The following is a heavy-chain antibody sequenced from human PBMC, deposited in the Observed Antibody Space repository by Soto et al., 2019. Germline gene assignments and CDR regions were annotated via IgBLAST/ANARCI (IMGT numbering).Heavy chain of an antibody. CDR1: GASISSGGYY. J-gene: IGHJ4*02. V-gene: IGHV4-31*03. CDR3: ARDQGISGTTRGTFDY. CDR2: IFYSGST. Sequence: QVQLQESGPGLVKPSQTLSLTCTVSGASISSGGYYWTWIRQLPGKGLEWIGYIFYSGSTYYNPSLKRRVTISADTSKNQFSLKLTSVTDADTAVYYCARDQGISGTTRGTFDYWGQGTLVTVSS. D-gene: IGHD1-20*01.